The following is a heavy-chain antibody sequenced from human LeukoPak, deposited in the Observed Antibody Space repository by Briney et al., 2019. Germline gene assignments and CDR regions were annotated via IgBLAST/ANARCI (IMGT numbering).Heavy chain of an antibody. CDR2: ISYDGSNK. CDR3: ARWSTRDYYMDV. J-gene: IGHJ6*03. CDR1: GFIFSSYA. D-gene: IGHD2-2*01. Sequence: GGSLRLSCAASGFIFSSYAMHWVRQAPGKGLEWVAVISYDGSNKYYADSVKGRFTISRDNSKNTLYLQMNSLRAEDTAVYYCARWSTRDYYMDVWGKGTTVTVSS. V-gene: IGHV3-30*04.